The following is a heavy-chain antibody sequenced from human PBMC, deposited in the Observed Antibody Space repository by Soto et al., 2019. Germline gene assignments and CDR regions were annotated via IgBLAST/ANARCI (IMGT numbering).Heavy chain of an antibody. Sequence: QVQLQESGPGLVKPSQTLSLTCTVSGDSMGSGDYYWTWIRQPPGKGLEWIGYIYYIGTTFYNPSLESRVNISIDTSKNHFSLRLTSVTAADTAVYYCSSGSTYYGFLTWGQGTLVTVSS. V-gene: IGHV4-30-4*01. D-gene: IGHD3-10*01. CDR1: GDSMGSGDYY. CDR2: IYYIGTT. CDR3: SSGSTYYGFLT. J-gene: IGHJ5*02.